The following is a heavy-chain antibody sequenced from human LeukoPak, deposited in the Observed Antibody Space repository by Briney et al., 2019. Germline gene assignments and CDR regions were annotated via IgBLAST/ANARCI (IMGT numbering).Heavy chain of an antibody. CDR2: IKQDGSEK. D-gene: IGHD6-13*01. CDR3: AAGTAADF. J-gene: IGHJ4*02. CDR1: GFTFSSYW. V-gene: IGHV3-7*05. Sequence: GGSLRLSCAASGFTFSSYWMSWVRQAPGKGLEWVANIKQDGSEKYYVDSVKGRFTISRDNAKSALYLQMNSLRLEDTAVYYCAAGTAADFWGQGTLVTVSS.